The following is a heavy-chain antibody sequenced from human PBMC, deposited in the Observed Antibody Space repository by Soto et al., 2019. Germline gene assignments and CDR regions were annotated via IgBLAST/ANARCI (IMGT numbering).Heavy chain of an antibody. Sequence: QVQLQESGPGLVKPSETLSLTCTVSGGSVSSGNYFWSWIRQPPGKGLEWIGYIHSSGSTNYNPYRKSRVTISVDTSRNQFSLKLTSVTAADTAVYYCAILTKPTAVTTAFRGGYGLDVWGQGTTVTVSS. CDR1: GGSVSSGNYF. CDR3: AILTKPTAVTTAFRGGYGLDV. J-gene: IGHJ6*02. CDR2: IHSSGST. D-gene: IGHD4-17*01. V-gene: IGHV4-61*01.